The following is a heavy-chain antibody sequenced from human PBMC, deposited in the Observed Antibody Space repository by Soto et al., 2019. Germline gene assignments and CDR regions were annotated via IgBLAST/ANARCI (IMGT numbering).Heavy chain of an antibody. CDR3: AKVHHVGHPSGAFDY. Sequence: EVQLLESGGGLVQPGGSLRLSCAASGFTFSSYAMSWVRQAPGKGLEWVSAISGSGGSTYYADSVKGRFTISRDNSKNPRYLQKNSLRAEDTAVYCCAKVHHVGHPSGAFDYWGQGTLVTVSS. CDR2: ISGSGGST. CDR1: GFTFSSYA. V-gene: IGHV3-23*01. D-gene: IGHD1-26*01. J-gene: IGHJ4*02.